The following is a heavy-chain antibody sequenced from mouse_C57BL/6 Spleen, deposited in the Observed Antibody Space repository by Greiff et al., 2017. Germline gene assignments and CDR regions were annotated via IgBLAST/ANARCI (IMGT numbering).Heavy chain of an antibody. J-gene: IGHJ4*01. CDR3: ARSGIYYGNSEAMDY. CDR1: GYNFTSYW. CDR2: IYPGSGST. D-gene: IGHD2-1*01. V-gene: IGHV1-55*01. Sequence: VQLQQPGAELVKPGASVKMSCKASGYNFTSYWITWVKQRPGQGLEWIGDIYPGSGSTNYNEKFKSKATLTVDTSSSTAYMQLSSLTSEDSAVYYCARSGIYYGNSEAMDYWGQGTSVTVSS.